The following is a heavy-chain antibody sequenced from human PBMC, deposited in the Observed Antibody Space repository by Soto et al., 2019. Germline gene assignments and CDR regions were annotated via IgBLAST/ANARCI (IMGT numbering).Heavy chain of an antibody. J-gene: IGHJ4*02. CDR3: ARYYDSSGCPDY. CDR2: ISYDGSNK. Sequence: PGGSLRLSCAASGFTFSSYAMHWVRQAPGKGLEWVAVISYDGSNKYYADSVKGRFTISRDNSKNTLYLQMNSLRAEDIAVYYCARYYDSSGCPDYWGQGTLVTVSS. CDR1: GFTFSSYA. D-gene: IGHD3-22*01. V-gene: IGHV3-30-3*01.